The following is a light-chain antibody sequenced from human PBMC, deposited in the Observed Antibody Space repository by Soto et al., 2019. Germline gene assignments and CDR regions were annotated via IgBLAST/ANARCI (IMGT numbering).Light chain of an antibody. CDR2: GTS. J-gene: IGKJ1*01. CDR1: QTISSNN. Sequence: EIVLTQSPGTLSVSPGERATLSCRASQTISSNNLAWYQQKPGQAPSLLIYGTSSRATGIPDRFSGSGSGTDFTITISRLETEDSAIYYCQQYISWTFGQGTKVEI. CDR3: QQYISWT. V-gene: IGKV3-20*01.